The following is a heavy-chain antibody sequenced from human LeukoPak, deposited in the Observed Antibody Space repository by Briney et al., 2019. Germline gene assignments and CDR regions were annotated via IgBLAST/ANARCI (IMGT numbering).Heavy chain of an antibody. CDR2: IYPGDSDI. CDR3: ARQEYCSGGSCYTWFDP. Sequence: GESLKISCKGSGYSFTSYWIAWVRQMPGKGLEYIGIIYPGDSDIRYSPSFQGLVTISADKSISTAYLQWSSLKASDTAMYYCARQEYCSGGSCYTWFDPWGQGTLVTVSP. D-gene: IGHD2-15*01. CDR1: GYSFTSYW. J-gene: IGHJ5*02. V-gene: IGHV5-51*01.